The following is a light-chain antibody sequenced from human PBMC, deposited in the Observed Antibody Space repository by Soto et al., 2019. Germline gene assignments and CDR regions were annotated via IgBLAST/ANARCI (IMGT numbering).Light chain of an antibody. V-gene: IGKV1-39*01. Sequence: IQMTQSPSSLSASVGDRVTITCRASQSISSFLNWYQQKPGKAPNLLIYAASTLQSGVPSRFSGSGSGTDFTLTISSLQPEDCATYYCQQSYSTPITFGQGTRLEIK. CDR3: QQSYSTPIT. CDR2: AAS. J-gene: IGKJ5*01. CDR1: QSISSF.